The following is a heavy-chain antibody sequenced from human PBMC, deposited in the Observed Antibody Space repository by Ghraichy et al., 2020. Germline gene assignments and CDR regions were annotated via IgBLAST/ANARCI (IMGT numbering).Heavy chain of an antibody. CDR2: IIPIFGTA. CDR1: GGTFSSYA. Sequence: SVKVSCKASGGTFSSYAISWVRQAPGQGLEWMGGIIPIFGTANYAQKFQGRVTITADESTSTAYMELSSLRSEDTAVYYCARGRRPNDAFDIWGQGTMVTVSS. CDR3: ARGRRPNDAFDI. V-gene: IGHV1-69*13. D-gene: IGHD6-25*01. J-gene: IGHJ3*02.